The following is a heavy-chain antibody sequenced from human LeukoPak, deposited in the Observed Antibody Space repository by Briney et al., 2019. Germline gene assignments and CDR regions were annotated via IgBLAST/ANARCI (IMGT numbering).Heavy chain of an antibody. Sequence: PSETLSLTCTVSGGSISSSSYYWGWIRQPPGKGLEWIGEINHSGSTNYNPSLKSRVTISVDTSKNQFSLKLSSVTAADTAVYYCARERSKYQLLSSLYYYYYYMDVWGKGTTVTVPS. CDR2: INHSGST. V-gene: IGHV4-39*07. CDR3: ARERSKYQLLSSLYYYYYYMDV. D-gene: IGHD2-2*01. CDR1: GGSISSSSYY. J-gene: IGHJ6*03.